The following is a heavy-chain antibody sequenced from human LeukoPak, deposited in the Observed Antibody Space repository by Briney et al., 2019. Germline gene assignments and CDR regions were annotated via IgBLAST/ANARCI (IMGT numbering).Heavy chain of an antibody. Sequence: GGSLRLSCAASGFTVSSNYMSWVRQAPGKGLEWVSVIYSGGSTYYADSVKGRFTISRDNSYNTVSLQMNSLRDEDTGVYYCAKGLRTGVGPYMGYHYYMDVWGKGATVTVSS. V-gene: IGHV3-53*01. CDR1: GFTVSSNY. J-gene: IGHJ6*03. D-gene: IGHD3-16*01. CDR2: IYSGGST. CDR3: AKGLRTGVGPYMGYHYYMDV.